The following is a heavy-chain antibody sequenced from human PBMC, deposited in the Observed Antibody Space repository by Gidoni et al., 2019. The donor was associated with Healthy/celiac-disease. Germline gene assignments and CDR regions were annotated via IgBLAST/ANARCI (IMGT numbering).Heavy chain of an antibody. CDR3: ARIGGDSSGYYWPPAYWYFDL. J-gene: IGHJ2*01. V-gene: IGHV3-7*03. CDR1: GFTFSSYW. CDR2: IKQDGSEK. Sequence: EVQLVESGGGLVQPGGSLRLSCAASGFTFSSYWMSWVRQAPGKGLEWVANIKQDGSEKYYVDSVKGRFTISRDNAKNSLYLQMNSLRAEDTAVYYCARIGGDSSGYYWPPAYWYFDLWGRGTLVTVSS. D-gene: IGHD3-22*01.